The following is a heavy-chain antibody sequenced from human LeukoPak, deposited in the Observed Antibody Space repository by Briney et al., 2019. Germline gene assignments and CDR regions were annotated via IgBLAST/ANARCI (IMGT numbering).Heavy chain of an antibody. Sequence: ASVKVSCKASGYTFTGYYMHWVRQAPGQGLEWMGWINPNSGGTNYAQKLQGRVTMTTDTSTSTAYMELRSLRSDDTAVYYCARDLAYQLLSFDYWGQGTLVTVSS. D-gene: IGHD2-2*01. J-gene: IGHJ4*02. CDR3: ARDLAYQLLSFDY. CDR1: GYTFTGYY. V-gene: IGHV1-2*02. CDR2: INPNSGGT.